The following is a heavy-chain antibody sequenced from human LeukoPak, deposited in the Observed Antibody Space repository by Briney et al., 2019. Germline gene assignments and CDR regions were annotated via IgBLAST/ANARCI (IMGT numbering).Heavy chain of an antibody. V-gene: IGHV4-59*01. CDR2: IYYSGST. CDR1: GGSISSYY. Sequence: SETLSLTCTVSGGSISSYYWSWIRQPPGKGLEWIGYIYYSGSTNYNPSLKSRVTMSVDTSKNQFSLRLSSVTAADTAVYYCARGGPFMMGDVWGQGTLVTVSS. J-gene: IGHJ4*02. D-gene: IGHD3-16*01. CDR3: ARGGPFMMGDV.